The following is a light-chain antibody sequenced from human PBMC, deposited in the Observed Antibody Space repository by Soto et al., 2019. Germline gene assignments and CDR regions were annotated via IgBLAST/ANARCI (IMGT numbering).Light chain of an antibody. Sequence: DIQMTQSPSSLSASVGDRVTITCRASQGISNFLAWYQQKPGKVPKLLIYAASTLQSGVPSRFSGSGSGTDFTLTISSLQPEDVATYYCQKHHSAPSLAFGGGTKVEIK. CDR3: QKHHSAPSLA. CDR1: QGISNF. CDR2: AAS. V-gene: IGKV1-27*01. J-gene: IGKJ4*01.